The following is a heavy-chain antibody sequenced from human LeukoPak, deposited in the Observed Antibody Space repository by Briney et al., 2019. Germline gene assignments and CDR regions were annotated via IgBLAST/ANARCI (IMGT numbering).Heavy chain of an antibody. CDR1: GFTFSSYA. CDR3: ARDQDCSTTSCYGPLDY. CDR2: ISYDGSNK. D-gene: IGHD2-2*01. J-gene: IGHJ4*02. Sequence: GSLRLSCAASGFTFSSYAMHWVRQAPGKGLEWVAVISYDGSNKYYADSVKGRFTISRDNSKNTLYLQMNSLRAEDTAVYYCARDQDCSTTSCYGPLDYWGQGTLVTVSS. V-gene: IGHV3-30*04.